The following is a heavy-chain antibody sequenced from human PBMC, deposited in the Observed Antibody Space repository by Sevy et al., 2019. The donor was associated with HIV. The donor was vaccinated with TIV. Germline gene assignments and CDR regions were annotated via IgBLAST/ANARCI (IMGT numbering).Heavy chain of an antibody. CDR1: GLTFNRAW. CDR3: TTKGDFWSGYHYFQY. V-gene: IGHV3-15*01. J-gene: IGHJ4*02. Sequence: GGSLRLSCAASGLTFNRAWMTWVRQAPGKGLEWVGRIKGKSDGGTTDYAAPVKGRFTISRDDSKNTLYLQISSLKTEDTAVYYCTTKGDFWSGYHYFQYWGRGTLVTVS. D-gene: IGHD3-3*01. CDR2: IKGKSDGGTT.